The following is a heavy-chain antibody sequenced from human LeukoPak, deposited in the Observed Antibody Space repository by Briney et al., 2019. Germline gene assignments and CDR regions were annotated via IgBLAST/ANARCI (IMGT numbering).Heavy chain of an antibody. V-gene: IGHV3-30*02. D-gene: IGHD6-19*01. CDR3: AKDARSGYSSNLLDY. Sequence: GGSLRLSCAASGFTFSSYGMHWVRQAPGKGLEWVAFIRYDGSNKYYADSVKGRFTVSRDNSKNTLYLQMNSLRAEDTAVYYCAKDARSGYSSNLLDYWGQGTLVTVSS. CDR2: IRYDGSNK. CDR1: GFTFSSYG. J-gene: IGHJ4*02.